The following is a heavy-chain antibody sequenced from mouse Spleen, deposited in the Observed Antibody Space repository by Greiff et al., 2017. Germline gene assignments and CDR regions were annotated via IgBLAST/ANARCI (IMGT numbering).Heavy chain of an antibody. CDR1: GFTFSSYA. Sequence: EVQRVESGGGLVKPGGSLKLSCAASGFTFSSYAMSWVRQTPEKRLEWVATISDGGSYTYYPDNVKGRFTISRDNAKNNLYLQMSHLKSEDTAMYYCARYDYQVYYFDYWGQGTTLTVSS. CDR2: ISDGGSYT. CDR3: ARYDYQVYYFDY. V-gene: IGHV5-4*01. J-gene: IGHJ2*01. D-gene: IGHD2-4*01.